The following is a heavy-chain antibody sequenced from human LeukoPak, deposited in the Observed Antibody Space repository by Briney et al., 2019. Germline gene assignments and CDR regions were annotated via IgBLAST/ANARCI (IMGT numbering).Heavy chain of an antibody. J-gene: IGHJ4*02. Sequence: TGGSLRLSCAASGFTFSSHGMHWVRQAPGKGLEWVAVISYDGSNKYYADSVKGRFTISRDSSKNTLYLQMNSLRTEDTAVYYCARGGWNYVFNSWGQGTLVTVSS. CDR3: ARGGWNYVFNS. CDR2: ISYDGSNK. D-gene: IGHD1-7*01. CDR1: GFTFSSHG. V-gene: IGHV3-30*03.